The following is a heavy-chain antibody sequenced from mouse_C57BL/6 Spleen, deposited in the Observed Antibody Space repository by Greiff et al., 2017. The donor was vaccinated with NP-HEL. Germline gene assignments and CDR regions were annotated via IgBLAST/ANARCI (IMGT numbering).Heavy chain of an antibody. CDR1: GYTFTDYN. CDR2: INPNNGGT. D-gene: IGHD1-1*01. CDR3: ARWGYYGSSPYWYFDV. V-gene: IGHV1-18*01. Sequence: VQLQQSGPELVKPGASVEIPCKASGYTFTDYNMDWVKQSHGKSLEWIGDINPNNGGTIYNQKFKGKATLTVDKSSSTAYMELRSLTSEDTAVYYCARWGYYGSSPYWYFDVWGTGTTVTVSS. J-gene: IGHJ1*03.